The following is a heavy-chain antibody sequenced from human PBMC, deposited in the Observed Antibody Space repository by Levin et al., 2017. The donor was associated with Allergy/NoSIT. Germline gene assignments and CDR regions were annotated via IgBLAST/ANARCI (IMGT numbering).Heavy chain of an antibody. CDR3: ARSGRYCTNGVCYNIFDS. CDR2: VYSGGNT. Sequence: GESLKISCAASGFTVSSYYMSWVRQAPGKGPEWVSVVYSGGNTYYADSLRGRFTISRDNSKNTLYLQMNSLRAEDTAVYYCARSGRYCTNGVCYNIFDSWGQGTMVTVSS. CDR1: GFTVSSYY. J-gene: IGHJ3*02. V-gene: IGHV3-53*01. D-gene: IGHD2-8*01.